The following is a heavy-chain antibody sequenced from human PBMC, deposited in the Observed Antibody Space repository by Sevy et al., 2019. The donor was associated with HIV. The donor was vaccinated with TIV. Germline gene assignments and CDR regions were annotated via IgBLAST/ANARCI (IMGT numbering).Heavy chain of an antibody. J-gene: IGHJ6*02. Sequence: SETLSLTCAVYGGSFSGYYWSWIRQPPGKGLEWIGEINHSGCTNYNPSLKSRVTISVDTSKNQFSLKLSSVTAADTAVYYCARGHGGGYCYGSGSYYSYYYYYYGMDVWGQGTTVTVSS. V-gene: IGHV4-34*01. CDR2: INHSGCT. D-gene: IGHD3-10*01. CDR1: GGSFSGYY. CDR3: ARGHGGGYCYGSGSYYSYYYYYYGMDV.